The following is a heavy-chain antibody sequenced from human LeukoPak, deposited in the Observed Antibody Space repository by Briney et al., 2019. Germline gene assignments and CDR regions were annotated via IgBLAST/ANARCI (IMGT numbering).Heavy chain of an antibody. D-gene: IGHD3-16*01. CDR3: ARDQRPGWGEYFQH. V-gene: IGHV3-33*01. CDR1: GFIFSSYG. J-gene: IGHJ1*01. CDR2: IWYDGSNK. Sequence: GGSLRLSCAASGFIFSSYGMHWVRQAPGKGLEWVAVIWYDGSNKYYADSVKGRFTISRDNSKNTVYLQMNSLRVEDTAVYYCARDQRPGWGEYFQHWGQGTLVTVSS.